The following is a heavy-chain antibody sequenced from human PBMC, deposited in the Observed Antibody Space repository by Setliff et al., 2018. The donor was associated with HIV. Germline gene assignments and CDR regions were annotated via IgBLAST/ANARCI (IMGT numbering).Heavy chain of an antibody. CDR3: ARPQYPGYYFDY. V-gene: IGHV4-39*01. CDR2: IYYSGST. Sequence: PSETLSLTCTVSGVSTTSSSYYWGWIRQPPGKGLDWIGSIYYSGSTYYNPSLKSRVTISVDTSKNQFSLRLSSVTAADTAVYYCARPQYPGYYFDYWGQGTLVTVSS. J-gene: IGHJ4*02. D-gene: IGHD2-2*01. CDR1: GVSTTSSSYY.